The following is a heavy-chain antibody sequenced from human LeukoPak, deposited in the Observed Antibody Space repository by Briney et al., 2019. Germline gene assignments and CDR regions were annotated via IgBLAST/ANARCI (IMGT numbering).Heavy chain of an antibody. CDR3: ARDLEEEGYYYYGMDV. V-gene: IGHV3-21*01. J-gene: IGHJ6*02. CDR1: GFTFSSYS. Sequence: PGGSLRLSCAASGFTFSSYSMNWVRQAPGKGLEWVSSISSSSYIYYSDSVTGRFTISRDNAKNSLYLQMNSLRAEDTAVYYCARDLEEEGYYYYGMDVWGQGTTVTVSS. CDR2: ISSSSYI. D-gene: IGHD1-1*01.